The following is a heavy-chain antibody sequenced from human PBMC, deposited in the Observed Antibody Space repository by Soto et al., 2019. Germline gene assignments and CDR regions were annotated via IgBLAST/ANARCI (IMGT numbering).Heavy chain of an antibody. CDR3: ARHLRGYNYYFDY. Sequence: SETLSLTCTVSGGSISSYYWSWIRQPPGKGLEWIGYIYYSGSTNYNPSLKSRVTISVDTSKNQFSLKLSSVTAADTAVYYCARHLRGYNYYFDYWGQGTLVTVSS. J-gene: IGHJ4*02. CDR1: GGSISSYY. D-gene: IGHD5-18*01. V-gene: IGHV4-59*08. CDR2: IYYSGST.